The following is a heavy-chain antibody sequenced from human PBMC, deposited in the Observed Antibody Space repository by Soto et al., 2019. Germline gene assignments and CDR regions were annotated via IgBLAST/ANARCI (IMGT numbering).Heavy chain of an antibody. CDR2: ISYDGSNK. D-gene: IGHD3-16*01. J-gene: IGHJ4*02. CDR3: GRERTNSSTPYVDY. Sequence: QVQLVESGGGVVQPGRSLRLSCAASGFTFSNYAMHWVRQAPGKGLEWVAVISYDGSNKYYADPVKSRFTISGDNSENTVKRQLNSMRAEDTAVYSSGRERTNSSTPYVDYWGQGTLVTVSS. V-gene: IGHV3-30-3*01. CDR1: GFTFSNYA.